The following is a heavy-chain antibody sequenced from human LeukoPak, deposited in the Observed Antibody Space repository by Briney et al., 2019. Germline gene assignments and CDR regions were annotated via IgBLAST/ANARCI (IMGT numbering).Heavy chain of an antibody. CDR3: ARLNFGSEDY. CDR1: GYTFTSYG. CDR2: NSAYNGNT. Sequence: ASVKVSCEASGYTFTSYGISWVRQAPGQGLEWMGWNSAYNGNTNYAQRLQGRVTMTTDTSTSTAYMELRSLRSDDTAVYYCARLNFGSEDYWGQGTLVTVSS. J-gene: IGHJ4*02. V-gene: IGHV1-18*01. D-gene: IGHD3-10*01.